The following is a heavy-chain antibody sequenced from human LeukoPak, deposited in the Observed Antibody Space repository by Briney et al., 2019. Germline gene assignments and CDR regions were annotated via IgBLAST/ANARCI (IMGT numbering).Heavy chain of an antibody. CDR2: LTGYGGA. D-gene: IGHD6-13*01. V-gene: IGHV3-23*01. Sequence: PGGSLRLSCEASGRSFTNYAMMWVRQAPWKGLQWISTLTGYGGAYYADSGEGRFIISRDISKNTMFLQMYSLRAEDTAVYYCAKGAAAGKVDWFDPWGQGTLVTVSS. J-gene: IGHJ5*02. CDR1: GRSFTNYA. CDR3: AKGAAAGKVDWFDP.